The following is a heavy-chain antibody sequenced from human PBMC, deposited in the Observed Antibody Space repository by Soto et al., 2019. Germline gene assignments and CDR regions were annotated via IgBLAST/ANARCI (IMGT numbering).Heavy chain of an antibody. V-gene: IGHV3-48*03. D-gene: IGHD6-19*01. CDR1: GFTFSSYE. CDR2: ISSSGSTI. CDR3: ARESGIAVGNDAFDI. Sequence: GGSLRLSCAASGFTFSSYEMNWVRQAPGKGLEWVSYISSSGSTIYYADSVKGRFTISRGNAKNSLYLQMNSLRAEDTAVYYCARESGIAVGNDAFDIWGQGTMVTVSS. J-gene: IGHJ3*02.